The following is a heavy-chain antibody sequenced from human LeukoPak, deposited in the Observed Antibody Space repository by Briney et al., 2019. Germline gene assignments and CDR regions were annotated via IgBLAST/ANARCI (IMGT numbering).Heavy chain of an antibody. Sequence: PGGSLRLSCAASGFTFSNYWMAWVRQAPGKGPEWVANIKQDESEKYCVDSVKGRFTISRDNAKNSLYLQMNSLRVDDTAVYYCARDVEGSLDYWGQGTLVAVSS. CDR1: GFTFSNYW. V-gene: IGHV3-7*01. CDR2: IKQDESEK. CDR3: ARDVEGSLDY. J-gene: IGHJ4*02. D-gene: IGHD5-24*01.